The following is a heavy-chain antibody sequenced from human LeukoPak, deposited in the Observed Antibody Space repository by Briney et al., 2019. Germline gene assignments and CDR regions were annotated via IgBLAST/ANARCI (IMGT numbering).Heavy chain of an antibody. CDR3: AKFGLAGSGRYHDAFDI. CDR1: GFTFSSYG. V-gene: IGHV3-23*01. D-gene: IGHD3-10*01. J-gene: IGHJ3*02. Sequence: GGSLRISRAASGFTFSSYGMTWVRQAPGKGLEWVSAISGSGGSTYYADSVKGRSTISRDNSKNTLYLQMNSLRAEDTAVYYCAKFGLAGSGRYHDAFDIWGQGTMVTVSS. CDR2: ISGSGGST.